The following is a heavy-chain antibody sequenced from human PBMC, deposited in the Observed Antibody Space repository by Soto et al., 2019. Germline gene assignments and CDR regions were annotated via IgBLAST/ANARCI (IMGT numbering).Heavy chain of an antibody. V-gene: IGHV6-1*01. CDR2: TYYRSKWYN. Sequence: PSQTLSLTCAISGYNISSNSFAWNWIRQSPSRGLEWLGRTYYRSKWYNDYAVSVKSRIIINPDASKNQFSLQLNSVTPDDTALYYGARGTPWPLDYWGQGTLVTVSS. CDR1: GYNISSNSFA. J-gene: IGHJ4*02. CDR3: ARGTPWPLDY.